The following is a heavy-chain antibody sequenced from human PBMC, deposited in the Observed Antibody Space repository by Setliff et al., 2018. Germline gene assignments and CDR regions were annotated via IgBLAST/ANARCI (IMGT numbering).Heavy chain of an antibody. CDR1: GYSFTSYW. J-gene: IGHJ6*02. D-gene: IGHD3-3*01. CDR2: IYPGDSDT. V-gene: IGHV5-51*01. CDR3: AREGWGGYHYYYGMDV. Sequence: GESLKISCQGSGYSFTSYWIGWVRQMPGKGLEWMGIIYPGDSDTRYSPSFQGQVTISADKSISTAYLQWSSLKASDTAMYYCAREGWGGYHYYYGMDVWGQGTTVTVSS.